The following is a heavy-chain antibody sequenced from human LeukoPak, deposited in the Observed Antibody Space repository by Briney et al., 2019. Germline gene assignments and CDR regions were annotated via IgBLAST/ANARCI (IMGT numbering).Heavy chain of an antibody. Sequence: GASVKVSCKASGYTFTSYYMHWVRQAPGQGLEWMGIINPSGGSTSYAQKFQGRVTMTRDTSTSTVYMELSSLRSEDTAAYYCARGMTDRYDFWSGYYPTYFDYWGQGTLVTVSS. V-gene: IGHV1-46*01. CDR1: GYTFTSYY. CDR2: INPSGGST. CDR3: ARGMTDRYDFWSGYYPTYFDY. D-gene: IGHD3-3*01. J-gene: IGHJ4*02.